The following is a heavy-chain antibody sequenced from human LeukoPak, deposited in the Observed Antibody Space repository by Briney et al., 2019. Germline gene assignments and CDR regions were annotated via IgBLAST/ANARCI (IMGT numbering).Heavy chain of an antibody. CDR3: ARSGYSSSWYLAPTPYCFDY. V-gene: IGHV4-30-4*01. Sequence: SETLSLTCTVSGGSISSGDYYWSWIRQPPGKGLEWIGYIYYSGSTYYNPSLKSRVTISVDTSKNQFSLKLSSVTAADTAVYYCARSGYSSSWYLAPTPYCFDYWGQGTLVTVSS. CDR1: GGSISSGDYY. J-gene: IGHJ4*02. CDR2: IYYSGST. D-gene: IGHD6-13*01.